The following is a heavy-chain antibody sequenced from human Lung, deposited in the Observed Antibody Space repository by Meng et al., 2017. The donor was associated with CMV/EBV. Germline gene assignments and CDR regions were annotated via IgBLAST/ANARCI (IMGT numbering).Heavy chain of an antibody. CDR2: IYTSGTT. D-gene: IGHD6-19*01. CDR3: ARAEADTGNFDY. J-gene: IGHJ4*02. V-gene: IGHV4-4*07. CDR1: GGSISSYY. Sequence: QVQLQGPGPGLVKPSETLALTYTVSGGSISSYYWGWSRQSAGKGLEWIGRIYTSGTTIYNPSLKSRLTLSLDTSKNQFSLKLNSVTAADTAVYCCARAEADTGNFDYWGQGTLVTVSS.